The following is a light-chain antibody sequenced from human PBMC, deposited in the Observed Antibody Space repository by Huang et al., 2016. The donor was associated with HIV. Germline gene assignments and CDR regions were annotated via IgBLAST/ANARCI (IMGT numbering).Light chain of an antibody. CDR1: QSVSSY. Sequence: EIVLTQSPATLSLSPGERATLSCRASQSVSSYLAWYQQKPGQAPRLLIYDASNMATGIPARFSGSGSGTDFTLTSSSQEPEDFAVYYCQQRSNWPRMYTFGQGTKLEIK. CDR2: DAS. CDR3: QQRSNWPRMYT. J-gene: IGKJ2*01. V-gene: IGKV3-11*01.